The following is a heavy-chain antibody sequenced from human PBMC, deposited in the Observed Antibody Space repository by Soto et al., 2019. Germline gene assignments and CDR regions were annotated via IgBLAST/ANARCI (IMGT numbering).Heavy chain of an antibody. J-gene: IGHJ4*02. CDR3: ARTTYYYDSSAYYLRVFDY. Sequence: ASVKVSCKASGYTFTSYGISWVRQAPGQGLEWMGWITAYNGNTNYAQKLQGRVTMTTDTSTSTAYMELRSLRSDDTAVYYCARTTYYYDSSAYYLRVFDYWGQGTLVTVSS. CDR2: ITAYNGNT. CDR1: GYTFTSYG. V-gene: IGHV1-18*01. D-gene: IGHD3-22*01.